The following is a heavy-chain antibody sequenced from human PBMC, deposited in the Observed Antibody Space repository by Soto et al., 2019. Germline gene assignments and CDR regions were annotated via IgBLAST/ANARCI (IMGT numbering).Heavy chain of an antibody. Sequence: GGSLRLSCAASGFIFSDYSMNWVRQFPGKGLEWIAYIDGGSSAIHYTDSVKGRFTISRDNARNSLYLQMNSLRDEDTAVYYCTREGSWGRGTQVTVSS. V-gene: IGHV3-48*02. CDR2: IDGGSSAI. CDR3: TREGS. J-gene: IGHJ4*02. CDR1: GFIFSDYS.